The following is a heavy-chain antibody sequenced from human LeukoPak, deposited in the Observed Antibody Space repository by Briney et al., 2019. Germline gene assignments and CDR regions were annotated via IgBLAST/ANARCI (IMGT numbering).Heavy chain of an antibody. V-gene: IGHV3-23*01. CDR1: GFSFNIFA. CDR2: IGSTET. Sequence: GGSLRLSCAASGFSFNIFAMSWVRQTPGKGPEWVSTIGSTETYYADSVTGRFTISRDNSRNTLYLQMNSLRAEDTAVYYCARALAVEDDYWGQGTLVTVSS. CDR3: ARALAVEDDY. J-gene: IGHJ4*02.